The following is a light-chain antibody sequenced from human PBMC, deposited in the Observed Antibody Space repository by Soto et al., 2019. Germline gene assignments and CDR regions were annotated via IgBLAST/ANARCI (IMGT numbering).Light chain of an antibody. CDR3: QQYSSYSLT. V-gene: IGKV1-5*01. CDR2: DAS. J-gene: IGKJ1*01. Sequence: DIQMTQSPSTLSASIGDRVTLTCRASQSIRNSLAWYQQKPGQAPRLLIFDASRLESGVPSRLSGSGSGTEFTLTISSQQPDDFATYYCQQYSSYSLTFGQGTKVEFK. CDR1: QSIRNS.